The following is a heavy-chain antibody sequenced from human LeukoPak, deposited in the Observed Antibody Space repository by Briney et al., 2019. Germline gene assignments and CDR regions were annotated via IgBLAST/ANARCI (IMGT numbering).Heavy chain of an antibody. CDR2: ISSSSSYI. J-gene: IGHJ6*03. D-gene: IGHD1-14*01. V-gene: IGHV3-21*01. CDR1: GFTFSSYS. Sequence: KPGGSLRLSCAASGFTFSSYSMNWDRQAPGKELEWVSSISSSSSYIYYADSVKGRFTISRDNAKNSLYLQMNSLRAEDTAVYYCARRGPLAGTNVWYYYYYMDVWGKGTTVTVSS. CDR3: ARRGPLAGTNVWYYYYYMDV.